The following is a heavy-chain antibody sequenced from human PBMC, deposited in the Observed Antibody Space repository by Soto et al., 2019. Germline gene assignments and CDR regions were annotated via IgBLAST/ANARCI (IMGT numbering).Heavy chain of an antibody. D-gene: IGHD5-12*01. CDR1: GGSISSYY. CDR2: IYYSGST. V-gene: IGHV4-59*01. J-gene: IGHJ4*02. Sequence: SETLSLTCTASGGSISSYYWSWIRQPPGKGLEWIGYIYYSGSTNYNPSLKSRVTISVDTSKNQFSLKLSSVTAADTAVYYCAREVVYSGYDSLFDYWGQGTLVTVSS. CDR3: AREVVYSGYDSLFDY.